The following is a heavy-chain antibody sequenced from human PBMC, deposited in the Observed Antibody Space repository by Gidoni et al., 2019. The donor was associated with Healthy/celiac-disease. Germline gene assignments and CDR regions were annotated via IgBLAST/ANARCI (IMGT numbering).Heavy chain of an antibody. V-gene: IGHV4-39*01. Sequence: QLQLQESGPGLVKPSETLSLTCTVSGGSISSSSYYWGWIRQPPGKGLEWIGSIYYSGSTYYNPSLKSRVSISVDTSKNQFSLKLSSVTAADTAVYYCASTITQWLEGPDYWGQGTLVTVSS. CDR3: ASTITQWLEGPDY. CDR2: IYYSGST. CDR1: GGSISSSSYY. J-gene: IGHJ4*02. D-gene: IGHD6-19*01.